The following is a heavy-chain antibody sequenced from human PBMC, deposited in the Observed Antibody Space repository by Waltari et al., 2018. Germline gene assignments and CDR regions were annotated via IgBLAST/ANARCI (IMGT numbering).Heavy chain of an antibody. D-gene: IGHD2-8*01. CDR3: AKDRCTNGVCWDDY. V-gene: IGHV3-23*01. CDR2: MSGSAINT. Sequence: EVQVLESGGGLVQPGGSLRLSCAASGFTFSSYAMSWVRQAPGKVLEWLSSMSGSAINTYSADSVKGRFTISRDNSKNTLYLQMNSLRADDTAVYYCAKDRCTNGVCWDDYWGQGTLVTVSS. CDR1: GFTFSSYA. J-gene: IGHJ4*02.